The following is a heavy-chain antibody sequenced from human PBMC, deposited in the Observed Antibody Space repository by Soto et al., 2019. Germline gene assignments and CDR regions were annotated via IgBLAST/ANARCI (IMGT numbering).Heavy chain of an antibody. J-gene: IGHJ4*02. CDR3: AKGTLRFLEWLLSFDY. CDR1: GFTFSSYA. V-gene: IGHV3-23*01. D-gene: IGHD3-3*01. Sequence: PGGSLRLSCAASGFTFSSYAMSWVRQAPGKGLEWVSAISGSGGSTYYADSVKGRFTISRDNSKNTLYLQMNNLRAEDTAVYYCAKGTLRFLEWLLSFDYWGQGTLVTVSS. CDR2: ISGSGGST.